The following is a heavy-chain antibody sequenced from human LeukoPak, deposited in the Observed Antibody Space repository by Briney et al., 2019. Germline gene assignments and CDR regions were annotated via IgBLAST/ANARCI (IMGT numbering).Heavy chain of an antibody. D-gene: IGHD3-22*01. CDR2: SYPGDCDT. CDR1: GCYLTSYW. Sequence: GSALKISCKGAGCYLTSYWICWVRQRHGKGLERMGISYPGDCDTRYSQSFQGQVTIIAEKSTSTAYLQWSSLKASDTAMYYCARHFTESSGYNDSLGSDYWGQGTLVTVSS. V-gene: IGHV5-51*01. CDR3: ARHFTESSGYNDSLGSDY. J-gene: IGHJ4*02.